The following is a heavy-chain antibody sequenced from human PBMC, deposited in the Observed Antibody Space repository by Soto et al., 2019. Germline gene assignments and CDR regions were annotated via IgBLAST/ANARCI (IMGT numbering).Heavy chain of an antibody. J-gene: IGHJ4*02. Sequence: QVQLVQSGAEEKKPGASVKVSCKASGYTFTSYVMHWVRQAPGQRLEWMGWINAGNGNTKYSQKFQGRVTITRDTSASPAYMELSRLRSEDTAVYYCARSIVVVTALDYWGQGTLVTVSS. D-gene: IGHD2-21*02. V-gene: IGHV1-3*05. CDR3: ARSIVVVTALDY. CDR2: INAGNGNT. CDR1: GYTFTSYV.